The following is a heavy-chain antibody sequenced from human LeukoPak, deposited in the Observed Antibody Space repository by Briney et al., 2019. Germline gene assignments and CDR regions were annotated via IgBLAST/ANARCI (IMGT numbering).Heavy chain of an antibody. J-gene: IGHJ4*02. Sequence: GGSLRLSCAASGFTFSSYSMNWVRQAPGKGLEWGSYISGSSSTIYYADSVKGRFTISRDNSKNTLYLQMNSLRAEDTAVYYCAKDRDYDFWSGYSGFDYWGQGTLVTVSS. D-gene: IGHD3-3*01. V-gene: IGHV3-48*01. CDR3: AKDRDYDFWSGYSGFDY. CDR2: ISGSSSTI. CDR1: GFTFSSYS.